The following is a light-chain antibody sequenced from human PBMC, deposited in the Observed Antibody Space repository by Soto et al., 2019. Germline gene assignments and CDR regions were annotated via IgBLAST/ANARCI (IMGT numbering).Light chain of an antibody. J-gene: IGKJ1*01. CDR1: QNVLSSSENKNF. V-gene: IGKV4-1*01. Sequence: DIVMTQSPDSLAVSLGERATINCKSSQNVLSSSENKNFLAWYQQKPGQPPKLLINWASTRESGVPDRFSGSGSGTDFSLTISNLQAEDVAVYYCQQYHNTPRTFGHGTKVEIK. CDR3: QQYHNTPRT. CDR2: WAS.